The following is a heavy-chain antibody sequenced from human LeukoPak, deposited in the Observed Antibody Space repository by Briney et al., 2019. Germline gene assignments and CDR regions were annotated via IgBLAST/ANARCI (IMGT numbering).Heavy chain of an antibody. CDR1: GFTFSNYW. D-gene: IGHD3-22*01. J-gene: IGHJ4*02. CDR3: VRSAFHAGSGNYYDY. V-gene: IGHV3-74*03. Sequence: GGSLRLSCAASGFTFSNYWIHWVRQAPGKGLVWVSRIDSAGSITTYADSVKGRFTISRDNAENTLYLQMNSLRVEDTAVYYCVRSAFHAGSGNYYDYWGQGTLVTVSS. CDR2: IDSAGSIT.